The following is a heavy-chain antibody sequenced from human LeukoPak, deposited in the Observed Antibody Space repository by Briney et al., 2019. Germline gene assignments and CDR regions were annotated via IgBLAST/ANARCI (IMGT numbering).Heavy chain of an antibody. V-gene: IGHV1-69*13. CDR3: ARDWSIVGAFDAFDI. CDR1: GGTGNSYA. J-gene: IGHJ3*02. CDR2: NIPIFGTA. Sequence: SVQVSCKASGGTGNSYAISWVRQAPGQGLEWMGANIPIFGTANYAQKFQGRVTITADESTSTAYMELSSLRSEDTAVYYCARDWSIVGAFDAFDIWGQGTMVTVSS. D-gene: IGHD1-26*01.